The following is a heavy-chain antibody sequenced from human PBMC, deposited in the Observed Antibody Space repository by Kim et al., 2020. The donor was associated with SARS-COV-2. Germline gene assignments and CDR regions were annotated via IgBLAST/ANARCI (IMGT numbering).Heavy chain of an antibody. CDR2: ISYDGSNK. V-gene: IGHV3-30*18. J-gene: IGHJ4*02. CDR1: GFTFSSYG. Sequence: GGSLRLSCAASGFTFSSYGMHWVRQAPGKGLEWVAVISYDGSNKYYADSVKGRFTISRDNSKNTLYLQMNSLRAEDTAVYYCAKVPYYYGSGSYLSYFDYWGQGTLVTVSS. D-gene: IGHD3-10*01. CDR3: AKVPYYYGSGSYLSYFDY.